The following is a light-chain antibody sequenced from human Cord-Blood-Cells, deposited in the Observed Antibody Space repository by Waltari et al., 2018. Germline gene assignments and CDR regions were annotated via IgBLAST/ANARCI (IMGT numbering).Light chain of an antibody. Sequence: DIQMTQSPSSLSASVGDRVTITCQASPDISNYLNWYQRKPGKAPKLLIYDASNLETGVPSRFSGSGSGTDFTFTISSLKLEDIATYYCQQYDNLFTFGGGTKVEIK. J-gene: IGKJ4*01. V-gene: IGKV1-33*01. CDR1: PDISNY. CDR2: DAS. CDR3: QQYDNLFT.